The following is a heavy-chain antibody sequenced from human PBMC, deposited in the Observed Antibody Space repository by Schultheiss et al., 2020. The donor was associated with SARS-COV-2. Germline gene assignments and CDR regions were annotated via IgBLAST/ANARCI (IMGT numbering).Heavy chain of an antibody. CDR1: GFTFSSHA. V-gene: IGHV3-30-3*02. Sequence: GGSLRLSCAASGFTFSSHAMHWVRQAPGKGLEWVAVISYDGSNKYYADSVKGRFTISRDNSKNTVFLQMNSLRAEDTAVYYCAKLSSSSSYGMDVWGQGTTVTVSS. D-gene: IGHD6-6*01. CDR2: ISYDGSNK. J-gene: IGHJ6*02. CDR3: AKLSSSSSYGMDV.